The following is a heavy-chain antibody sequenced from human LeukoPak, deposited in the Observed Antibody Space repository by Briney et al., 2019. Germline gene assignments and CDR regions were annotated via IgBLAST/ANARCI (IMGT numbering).Heavy chain of an antibody. CDR1: GGSFSGYY. V-gene: IGHV4-34*01. J-gene: IGHJ1*01. CDR3: ARGGPFYYGSASLEYFQH. CDR2: INHSGST. D-gene: IGHD3-10*01. Sequence: SETLSLTCAVSGGSFSGYYWSWIRQSPGKGLEWIAEINHSGSTNYNPSLKSRVTISVDTSKSQFSLRLTSVTAADTGLYYCARGGPFYYGSASLEYFQHWGQGTLVTVSS.